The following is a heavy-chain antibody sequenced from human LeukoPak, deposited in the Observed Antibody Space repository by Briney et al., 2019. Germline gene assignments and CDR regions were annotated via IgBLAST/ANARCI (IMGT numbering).Heavy chain of an antibody. J-gene: IGHJ5*02. Sequence: GGSLRLSCAASGFTFSSYSMNWVRQAPGKGLEWVSSISSSSSYIYYADSVKGRFTISRDNAKNSLYLQMNSLRAEDTAVYYCAREGPEEPYYYDSRKNHNWFDPWGERTLVPVSS. CDR1: GFTFSSYS. D-gene: IGHD3-22*01. V-gene: IGHV3-21*01. CDR3: AREGPEEPYYYDSRKNHNWFDP. CDR2: ISSSSSYI.